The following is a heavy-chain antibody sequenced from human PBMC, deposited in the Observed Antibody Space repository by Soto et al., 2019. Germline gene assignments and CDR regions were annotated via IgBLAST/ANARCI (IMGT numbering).Heavy chain of an antibody. CDR1: GYTFTSYD. Sequence: QVQLVQSGAEVKKPGASVKVSCKASGYTFTSYDINWVRQATGQGLEWMGWMNPNSGNTGYAQKFQVRVTITRNTSISTAYIELSSLRSEDTAVYYCARVLGGGLGNWFDPWGQGTLVTVSS. D-gene: IGHD2-15*01. V-gene: IGHV1-8*01. CDR3: ARVLGGGLGNWFDP. J-gene: IGHJ5*02. CDR2: MNPNSGNT.